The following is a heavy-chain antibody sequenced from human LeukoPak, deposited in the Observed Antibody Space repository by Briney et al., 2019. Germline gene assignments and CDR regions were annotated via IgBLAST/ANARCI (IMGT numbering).Heavy chain of an antibody. D-gene: IGHD2/OR15-2a*01. CDR3: ARDHFSYYGMDV. CDR2: ISSSSSYI. V-gene: IGHV3-21*01. J-gene: IGHJ6*02. CDR1: GFTFSSYS. Sequence: PGGSLRLSGAASGFTFSSYSMNWVRQAPGKGLEWVSSISSSSSYIYYADSVKGRFTISRDNAKNSLYLQMNSLRAEDTAVYYCARDHFSYYGMDVWGQGTTVTVSS.